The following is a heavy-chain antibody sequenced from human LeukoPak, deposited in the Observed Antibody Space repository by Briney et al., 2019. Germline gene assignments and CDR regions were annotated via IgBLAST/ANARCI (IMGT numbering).Heavy chain of an antibody. J-gene: IGHJ4*02. CDR1: GFTFSSYA. CDR3: AKITIFGVVTGGFDY. CDR2: ISTSGDST. D-gene: IGHD3-3*01. Sequence: GGSLRLSCEASGFTFSSYAMSWVRQAPGKGLEWVSGISTSGDSTYYADSVKGRFTISRDNSWNTLYLQMNSLRAEDTAVYYCAKITIFGVVTGGFDYWGQGTLVTVSS. V-gene: IGHV3-23*01.